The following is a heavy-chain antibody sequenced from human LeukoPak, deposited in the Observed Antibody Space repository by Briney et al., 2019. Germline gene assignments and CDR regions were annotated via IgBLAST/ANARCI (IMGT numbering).Heavy chain of an antibody. CDR2: IRYDGGDK. D-gene: IGHD3-10*01. J-gene: IGHJ6*03. V-gene: IGHV3-30*02. Sequence: GGSLRLSCAASGFTFSDFAIHWVRQAPGKGLEWVAFIRYDGGDKYYADFVKGRFTISRDNSKNMLYLQMNRLRVEDTAVYYCAKNYYGSGSYGRYYFYYLGVWGQGTTVTVSS. CDR3: AKNYYGSGSYGRYYFYYLGV. CDR1: GFTFSDFA.